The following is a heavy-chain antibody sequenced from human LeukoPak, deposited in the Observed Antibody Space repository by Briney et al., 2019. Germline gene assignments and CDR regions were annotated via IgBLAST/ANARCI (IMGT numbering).Heavy chain of an antibody. V-gene: IGHV4-61*09. CDR3: ARGTQAWFYFDY. D-gene: IGHD3-9*01. J-gene: IGHJ4*02. CDR2: IFTTGFT. CDR1: DGSISSRSFL. Sequence: PSETLSLTCTVPDGSISSRSFLWAWIRQPAGNGLEWIGHIFTTGFTNYNPSLRSRVTISMDVSKDQFSLRLTSVTAEDTAVYYCARGTQAWFYFDYWGQGTLATVSS.